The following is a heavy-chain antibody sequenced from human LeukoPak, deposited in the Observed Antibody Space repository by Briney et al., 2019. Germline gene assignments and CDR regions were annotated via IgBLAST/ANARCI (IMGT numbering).Heavy chain of an antibody. V-gene: IGHV1-69*04. J-gene: IGHJ3*02. Sequence: GASVKVSCTASGGTFSSYAISWVRQAPGQGLEWMGRIIPILGIANYAQKFQGRVTITADKSTSTAYMELSSLRSEDTAVYYCARVGWGDAFDIWGQGTMVTVSS. CDR2: IIPILGIA. CDR1: GGTFSSYA. CDR3: ARVGWGDAFDI. D-gene: IGHD7-27*01.